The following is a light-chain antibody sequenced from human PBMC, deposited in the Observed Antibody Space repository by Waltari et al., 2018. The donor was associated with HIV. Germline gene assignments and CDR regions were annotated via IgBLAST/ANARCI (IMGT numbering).Light chain of an antibody. CDR2: EGT. CDR3: CSFAGSTSWV. Sequence: QSALTQPASVSGSPGQSITFSCPGTSSDIGSYNLVSWYQQHPGHAPRLMIYEGTKRPSGVSYRLSGSKSGNTASLTIAGLQAEDEADYYCCSFAGSTSWVFGGGTKLTVL. CDR1: SSDIGSYNL. J-gene: IGLJ3*02. V-gene: IGLV2-23*01.